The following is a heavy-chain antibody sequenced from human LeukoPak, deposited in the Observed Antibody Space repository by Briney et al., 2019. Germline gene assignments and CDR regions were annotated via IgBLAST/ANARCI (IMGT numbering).Heavy chain of an antibody. CDR3: ARYLDV. CDR2: INGGSGRT. CDR1: GYNFSSYA. D-gene: IGHD3-10*01. V-gene: IGHV1-3*01. J-gene: IGHJ6*02. Sequence: ASVKVSCKAVGYNFSSYAMNWVRQAPGQRLEWMGWINGGSGRTKYSQNFQGRVTITRDTSASTAYTELSSLRSEDTAVYYCARYLDVWGQGTTVTVSS.